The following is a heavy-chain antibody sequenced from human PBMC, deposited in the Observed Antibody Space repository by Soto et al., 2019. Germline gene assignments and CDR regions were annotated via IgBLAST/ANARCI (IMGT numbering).Heavy chain of an antibody. Sequence: EVQLVESGGGLVQPGGSLRLSCAASGFTFSSYAMHWVRQAPGKGLEYVSAISSNGGSTYYANSVKGRFTISRDNSTNTLYLQMGSLRAEDMAVYYCARDVFDTYGMDVWGQGTTVTVSS. J-gene: IGHJ6*02. D-gene: IGHD3-16*01. CDR3: ARDVFDTYGMDV. V-gene: IGHV3-64*01. CDR2: ISSNGGST. CDR1: GFTFSSYA.